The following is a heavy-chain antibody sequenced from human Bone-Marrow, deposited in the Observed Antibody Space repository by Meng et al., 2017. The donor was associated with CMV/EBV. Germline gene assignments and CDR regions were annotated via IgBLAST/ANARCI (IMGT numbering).Heavy chain of an antibody. Sequence: SETLSLTCTVSGGSINFFFCNWIRQSPGKGLEWIGSIYYTGSTDYNPSLESRVTISVDTSKNQCSLKLSSVTAADTAIYYCARDYRVISGYYDAFSVWGQGAMVTV. CDR1: GGSINFFF. V-gene: IGHV4-59*01. D-gene: IGHD3-22*01. CDR3: ARDYRVISGYYDAFSV. CDR2: IYYTGST. J-gene: IGHJ3*01.